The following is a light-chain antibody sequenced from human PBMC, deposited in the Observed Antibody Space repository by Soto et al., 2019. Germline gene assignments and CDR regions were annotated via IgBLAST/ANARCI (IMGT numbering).Light chain of an antibody. CDR2: GAS. Sequence: ELVLTQSPATLSVSPGEGVTLSCRARQSVNNNLAWYQQKPGQAPSLLSHGASTRAAGVPARFSGSGSGTEFTLTISSLQSEDSAVYYCQEYNRRPPATFGQGTKVEIK. CDR1: QSVNNN. V-gene: IGKV3-15*01. CDR3: QEYNRRPPAT. J-gene: IGKJ1*01.